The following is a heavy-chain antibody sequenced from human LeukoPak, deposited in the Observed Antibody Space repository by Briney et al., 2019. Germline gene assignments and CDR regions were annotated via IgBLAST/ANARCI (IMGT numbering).Heavy chain of an antibody. V-gene: IGHV3-33*08. CDR1: GFTVSSNY. D-gene: IGHD3-10*01. CDR2: IRYDGINK. J-gene: IGHJ2*01. CDR3: ARPGSKSDWYFDL. Sequence: GGSLRLSCAASGFTVSSNYMSWVRQAPGKGLEWVAVIRYDGINKYYVDSVKGRFTISRDNSKNTQYLQMNSLRAEDTAVYYCARPGSKSDWYFDLWGRGTLVTVSS.